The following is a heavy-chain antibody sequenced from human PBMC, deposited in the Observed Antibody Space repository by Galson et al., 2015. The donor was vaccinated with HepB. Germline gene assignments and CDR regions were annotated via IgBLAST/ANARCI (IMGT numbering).Heavy chain of an antibody. V-gene: IGHV3-15*01. D-gene: IGHD5-12*01. Sequence: LRLSCAASGFTFSDAWMNWVRQAPGRGLEWVGRIKSKTDGGTTDYAAPVKGRFTISRDDSKNMMYLQIKSLKTEDTAVYYCTTDSVGWLRGYWGQGTLVTVSS. CDR2: IKSKTDGGTT. CDR3: TTDSVGWLRGY. J-gene: IGHJ4*02. CDR1: GFTFSDAW.